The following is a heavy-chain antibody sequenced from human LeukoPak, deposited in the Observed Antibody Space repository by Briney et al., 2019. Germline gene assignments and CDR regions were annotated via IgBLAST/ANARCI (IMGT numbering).Heavy chain of an antibody. CDR3: ARYSSGWHRFDH. V-gene: IGHV4-59*01. D-gene: IGHD6-19*01. J-gene: IGHJ4*02. CDR1: GGSISSYY. CDR2: IYYSGST. Sequence: SETLSLTCTVSGGSISSYYWSWIRQPPGKGLEWIGYIYYSGSTNYNPSLKSRVTISVDTSKNQFSLKLSSVTAADTAVYYCARYSSGWHRFDHWGQGTLVTVSS.